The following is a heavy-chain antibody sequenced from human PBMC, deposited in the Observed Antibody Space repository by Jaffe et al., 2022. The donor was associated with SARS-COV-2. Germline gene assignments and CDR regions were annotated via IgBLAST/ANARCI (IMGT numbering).Heavy chain of an antibody. CDR1: GGSISSYY. D-gene: IGHD3-22*01. Sequence: QVQLQESGPGLVKPSETLSLTCTVSGGSISSYYWSWIRQPPGKGLEWIGYIYYSGSTNYNPSLKSRVTISVDTSKNQFSLKLSSVTAADTAVYYCARHEGGPDSSGYYYGFGAFDIWGQGTMVTVSS. J-gene: IGHJ3*02. CDR2: IYYSGST. V-gene: IGHV4-59*08. CDR3: ARHEGGPDSSGYYYGFGAFDI.